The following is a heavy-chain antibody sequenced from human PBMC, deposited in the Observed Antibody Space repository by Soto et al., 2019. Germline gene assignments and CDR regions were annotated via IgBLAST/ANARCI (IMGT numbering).Heavy chain of an antibody. CDR3: TTQGFGVLHGLVDV. Sequence: SETLTLTCAVYGGSFSGYYWTWIRLPPGKGLEWIGYISKSGYTSYNPSLKSRVMLSVDTSKNQCSLELTSVIAADAAVYYCTTQGFGVLHGLVDVWGQGTTVTVSS. CDR1: GGSFSGYY. D-gene: IGHD3-10*01. J-gene: IGHJ6*02. CDR2: ISKSGYT. V-gene: IGHV4-59*08.